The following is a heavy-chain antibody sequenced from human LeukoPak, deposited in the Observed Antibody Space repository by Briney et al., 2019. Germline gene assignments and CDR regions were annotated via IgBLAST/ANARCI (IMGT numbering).Heavy chain of an antibody. CDR1: GGSISSYY. Sequence: SETLSLTCTVSGGSISSYYWSWVRQPPGKGLEWIGYIYYSGSTNYNPSLKSRVTISVDTSKNQFPLKLSSVTAADTAVYYCARLLERFDPWGQGTLVTVSS. CDR2: IYYSGST. J-gene: IGHJ5*02. V-gene: IGHV4-59*01. CDR3: ARLLERFDP. D-gene: IGHD2-15*01.